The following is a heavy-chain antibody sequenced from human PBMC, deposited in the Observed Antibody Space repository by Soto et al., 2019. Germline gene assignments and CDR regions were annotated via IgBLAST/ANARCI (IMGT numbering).Heavy chain of an antibody. V-gene: IGHV4-59*01. CDR3: ARGIAPHPTSTDYDPEDYGMDV. D-gene: IGHD3-16*01. J-gene: IGHJ6*02. CDR2: IYYSGST. Sequence: SETLSLTCTVSGGSISSYYWSWIRQPPGKGLEWIGYIYYSGSTNYNPSLKSRVTISVDTSKNQFSLKLSSVTAADTAVYYCARGIAPHPTSTDYDPEDYGMDVWGQGTTVTVSS. CDR1: GGSISSYY.